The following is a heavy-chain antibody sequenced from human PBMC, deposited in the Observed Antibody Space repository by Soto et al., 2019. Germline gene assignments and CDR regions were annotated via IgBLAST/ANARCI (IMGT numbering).Heavy chain of an antibody. V-gene: IGHV1-69*01. D-gene: IGHD3-10*01. Sequence: QVQLVQSGAEVKKPGSSVKVSCKASGGTFSSYAISWVRQAPGQGLEWMGGIIPIFGTANYAQKFQGRVTITADESTSTAYMELSSLRSEETAVYYCARSEELNGSGGYYYYYYGMDVWGQGTTVTVSS. CDR3: ARSEELNGSGGYYYYYYGMDV. J-gene: IGHJ6*02. CDR2: IIPIFGTA. CDR1: GGTFSSYA.